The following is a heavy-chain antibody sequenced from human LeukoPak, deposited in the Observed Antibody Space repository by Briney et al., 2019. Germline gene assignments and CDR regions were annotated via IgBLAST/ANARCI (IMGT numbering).Heavy chain of an antibody. CDR2: IRYDGSNK. Sequence: PGGSLRLSCAASGFTFSSYNMNWVRQAPGKGLEWVAFIRYDGSNKYYADSVKGRFTISRDNSKNTLYLQMNSLRAEDTAVYYCAKAGSSSRYYFDYWGQGTLVTVAS. V-gene: IGHV3-30*02. CDR1: GFTFSSYN. CDR3: AKAGSSSRYYFDY. J-gene: IGHJ4*02. D-gene: IGHD6-6*01.